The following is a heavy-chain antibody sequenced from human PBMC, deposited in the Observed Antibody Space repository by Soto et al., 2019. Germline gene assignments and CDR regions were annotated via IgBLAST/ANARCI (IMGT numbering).Heavy chain of an antibody. CDR2: MYITGRT. D-gene: IGHD2-21*02. Sequence: SETLSLTCTVSGGSISGYYWSWIRQTPGKGLKWIGYMYITGRTVYTPSFKSRVTISVDTSKNQFSLKLNSVTAADTAVYYCARDLWGYCGTDCYPLDVWGKGTTVTAPQ. V-gene: IGHV4-59*01. CDR1: GGSISGYY. J-gene: IGHJ6*04. CDR3: ARDLWGYCGTDCYPLDV.